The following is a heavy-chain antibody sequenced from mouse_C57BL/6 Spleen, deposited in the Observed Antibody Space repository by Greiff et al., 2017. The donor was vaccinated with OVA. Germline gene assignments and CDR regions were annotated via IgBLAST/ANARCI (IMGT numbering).Heavy chain of an antibody. J-gene: IGHJ4*01. CDR2: IHPNSGST. CDR1: GYTFTSYW. V-gene: IGHV1-64*01. D-gene: IGHD1-2*01. CDR3: ARLLRPFYAMDY. Sequence: VKLMESGAELVKPGASVKLSCKASGYTFTSYWMHWVKQRPGQGLEWIGMIHPNSGSTNYNEKFKSKATLTVDKSSSTAYMQLSSLTSEDSAVYYCARLLRPFYAMDYWGQGTSVTVSS.